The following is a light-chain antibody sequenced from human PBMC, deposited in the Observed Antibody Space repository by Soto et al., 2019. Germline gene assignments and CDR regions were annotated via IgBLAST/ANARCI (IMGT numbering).Light chain of an antibody. CDR3: QQYENYWT. Sequence: DIQMTQSPSTLSAPARDRVTITCRASQSISSWLAWYQQKPGKAPKLLIYDASNLESGVPSRFSGSGSGTEFTLTISNLQPDDFATYYCQQYENYWTFGQGAKVDIK. CDR2: DAS. J-gene: IGKJ1*01. V-gene: IGKV1-5*01. CDR1: QSISSW.